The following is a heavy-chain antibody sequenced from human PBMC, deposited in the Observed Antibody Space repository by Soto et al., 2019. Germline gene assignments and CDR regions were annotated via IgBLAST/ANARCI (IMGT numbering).Heavy chain of an antibody. V-gene: IGHV1-69*02. CDR3: AGGGGHERHPGPFDI. J-gene: IGHJ3*02. CDR2: IIPILGIA. CDR1: GGTFSSYT. D-gene: IGHD1-1*01. Sequence: GASVKVSCKASGGTFSSYTISWVRQAPGQGLEWMGRIIPILGIANYAQKFQGRVTITADKSTSTAYMELSSLRSEDTAVYYCAGGGGHERHPGPFDIWGQGTMVTVSS.